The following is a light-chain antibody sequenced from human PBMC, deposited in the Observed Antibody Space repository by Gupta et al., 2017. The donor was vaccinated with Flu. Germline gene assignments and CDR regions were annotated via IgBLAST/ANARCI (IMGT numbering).Light chain of an antibody. J-gene: IGLJ1*01. CDR3: ESWDSSLKAGV. Sequence: QSVLTQPPSVSAAPGQKVTISCSGSKSNVGGYYVSWYQHVPGTTPTLLSYQNNVRPADIPDRFTASKSGSTATLAIGGLQDGDEADYYCESWDSSLKAGVFGTGTKVTVL. CDR2: QNN. V-gene: IGLV1-51*01. CDR1: KSNVGGYY.